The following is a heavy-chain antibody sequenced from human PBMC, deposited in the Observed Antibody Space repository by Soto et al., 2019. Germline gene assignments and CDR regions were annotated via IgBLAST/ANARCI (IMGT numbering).Heavy chain of an antibody. D-gene: IGHD6-13*01. J-gene: IGHJ3*02. CDR2: IYWDDDK. CDR1: GFSLSTSGVG. CDR3: VHRPRDSRDDAFDI. Sequence: QITLKESGPTLVKPTQTLTLTCTFPGFSLSTSGVGVGWIRQRPGKDLEWLALIYWDDDKRYSPSLKSRLTITKDTSHNQVVLTMTNMVPVDTATYYCVHRPRDSRDDAFDIWGQGTMVTVSS. V-gene: IGHV2-5*02.